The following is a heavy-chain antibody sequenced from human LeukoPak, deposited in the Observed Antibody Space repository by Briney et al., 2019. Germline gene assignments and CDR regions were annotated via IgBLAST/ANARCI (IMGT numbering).Heavy chain of an antibody. V-gene: IGHV3-48*01. J-gene: IGHJ6*03. CDR2: ISSSSSTI. Sequence: GGSLRLSCAASGFTFSSYSMNWVRQAPGKGLGGVSYISSSSSTIYYADSVKGRFTISRDNAKNSLYLQMNSLRAEDTAVYYCARDRGYCSGGSCPYYYYMDVWGKGTTVTVSS. CDR1: GFTFSSYS. D-gene: IGHD2-15*01. CDR3: ARDRGYCSGGSCPYYYYMDV.